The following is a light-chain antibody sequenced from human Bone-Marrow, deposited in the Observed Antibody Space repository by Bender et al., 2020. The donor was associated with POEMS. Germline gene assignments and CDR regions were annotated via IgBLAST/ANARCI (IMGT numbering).Light chain of an antibody. V-gene: IGLV2-23*01. J-gene: IGLJ3*02. Sequence: QSALTQPASVSGSPGQSITISCTGTSSDVGTYNLVSWYQQHPGKAPKLIIYEAIKRPSGVSNRFSGSKSGNTASLTISGLQAEDEADYYCCSFAGYDTLVFGGGTKLTVL. CDR3: CSFAGYDTLV. CDR2: EAI. CDR1: SSDVGTYNL.